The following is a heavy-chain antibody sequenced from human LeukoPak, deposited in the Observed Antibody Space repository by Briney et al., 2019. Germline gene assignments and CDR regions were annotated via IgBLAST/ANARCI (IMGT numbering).Heavy chain of an antibody. CDR3: ARDRSGYYDADAFDI. Sequence: SETLSLTCTVSGGSISSYYWSWIRQPPGKGLEWIGYIYYSGSTNYNPSFKSRVTISVDTSKNQFSLKLSSVTAADTAVYYCARDRSGYYDADAFDIWGQGTMVTVSS. J-gene: IGHJ3*02. D-gene: IGHD3-3*01. CDR1: GGSISSYY. V-gene: IGHV4-59*01. CDR2: IYYSGST.